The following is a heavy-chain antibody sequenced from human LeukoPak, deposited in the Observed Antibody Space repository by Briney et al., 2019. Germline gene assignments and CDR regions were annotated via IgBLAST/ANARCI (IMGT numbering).Heavy chain of an antibody. D-gene: IGHD2-15*01. CDR1: GGSISSSSCY. Sequence: SETLSLTCTVSGGSISSSSCYWDWIRQPPGKGLEWIGSIYYSGSTYYSPSLKSRVTISVDTSKNQFSLKLSSVTAADTAVYYCARRSRYCSGGSCYPYYFDYWGQGTLVTVSS. CDR3: ARRSRYCSGGSCYPYYFDY. J-gene: IGHJ4*02. CDR2: IYYSGST. V-gene: IGHV4-39*01.